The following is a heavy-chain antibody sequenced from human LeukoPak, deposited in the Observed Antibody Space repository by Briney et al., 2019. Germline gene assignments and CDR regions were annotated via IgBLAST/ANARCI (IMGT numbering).Heavy chain of an antibody. V-gene: IGHV3-48*01. J-gene: IGHJ4*02. CDR1: GFIFRNYN. Sequence: GGSLRLSCVVSGFIFRNYNMNWVRQAPGKGLEWVSYISSSGSSIFYVDSVKGRFTISRDNAKNSLYLQMNSLRAEDTAVYYCARETRGVSFDYWAQGTLVTVSS. CDR3: ARETRGVSFDY. D-gene: IGHD3-10*01. CDR2: ISSSGSSI.